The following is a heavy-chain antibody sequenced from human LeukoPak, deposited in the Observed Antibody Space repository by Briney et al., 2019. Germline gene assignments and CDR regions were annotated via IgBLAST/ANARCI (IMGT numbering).Heavy chain of an antibody. J-gene: IGHJ4*02. D-gene: IGHD6-19*01. CDR1: GASISSYY. CDR2: IYYSGST. CDR3: AGGNGWYYH. V-gene: IGHV4-59*01. Sequence: SETLSLTCTVSGASISSYYWSWIRQPPGKGLEWIGYIYYSGSTNYIPSLKSRVTISVDTSKNQFSLKLSSVTAADTAVYYCAGGNGWYYHWGQGNLVTVSS.